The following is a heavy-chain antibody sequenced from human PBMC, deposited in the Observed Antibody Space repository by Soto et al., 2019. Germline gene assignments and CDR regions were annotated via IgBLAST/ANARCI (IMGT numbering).Heavy chain of an antibody. CDR3: GYSGGWYGSLGY. CDR2: IIPILGIA. J-gene: IGHJ4*02. D-gene: IGHD6-19*01. V-gene: IGHV1-69*02. CDR1: GGTFSSYT. Sequence: QVQLVQSGAEVKKPGSSVKVSCKASGGTFSSYTISWVRQAPGQGLDWMGRIIPILGIANYAQKFQGRVTITADKSTSTAYMELSSLRSEDTAVYYCGYSGGWYGSLGYWGQGTLVTVSS.